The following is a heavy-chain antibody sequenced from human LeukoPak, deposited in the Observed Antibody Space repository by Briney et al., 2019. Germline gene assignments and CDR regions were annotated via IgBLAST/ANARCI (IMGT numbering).Heavy chain of an antibody. D-gene: IGHD3-22*01. Sequence: GASVKVSCKASGYTFTGYYMHWVRQAPGQGLEWMGWINPNSGGTNYAQKFQGRVTMTRDTSISTAYMELSRLRSDDTAVYYCARDRPTYYYDSSGYVDYWGQGTLVTVSS. CDR2: INPNSGGT. J-gene: IGHJ4*02. CDR3: ARDRPTYYYDSSGYVDY. V-gene: IGHV1-2*02. CDR1: GYTFTGYY.